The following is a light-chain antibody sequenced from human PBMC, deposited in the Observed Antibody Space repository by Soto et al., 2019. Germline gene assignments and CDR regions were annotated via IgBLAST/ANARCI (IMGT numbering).Light chain of an antibody. J-gene: IGKJ1*01. Sequence: EILFTQSPGTLSLSPGERVTLSCRASQSVSSNFLAWYQQKPGQAPRLLIYGASNRAAGIPDRFSGSGSGTDFTLTISRLEPEDFAVYYCHQSSSYRRTFGQGTKVDIK. CDR2: GAS. CDR3: HQSSSYRRT. V-gene: IGKV3-20*01. CDR1: QSVSSNF.